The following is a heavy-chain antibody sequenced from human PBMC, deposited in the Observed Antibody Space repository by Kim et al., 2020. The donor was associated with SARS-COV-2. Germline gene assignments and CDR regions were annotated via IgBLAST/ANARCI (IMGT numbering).Heavy chain of an antibody. Sequence: GGSLRLSCAASGFTFDDYAMHWVRQAPGKDLEWVSGISWNSGSIGYADSVKGRFTISRDNAKNSLYLQMNSLRAEDTALYYCAKDMGPGYDILTGYYYFDYWGQGTLVTVSS. V-gene: IGHV3-9*01. J-gene: IGHJ4*02. CDR1: GFTFDDYA. CDR2: ISWNSGSI. CDR3: AKDMGPGYDILTGYYYFDY. D-gene: IGHD3-9*01.